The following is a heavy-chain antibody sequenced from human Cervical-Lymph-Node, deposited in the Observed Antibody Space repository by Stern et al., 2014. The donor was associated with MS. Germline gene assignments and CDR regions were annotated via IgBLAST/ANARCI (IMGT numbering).Heavy chain of an antibody. V-gene: IGHV3-30*01. Sequence: VQLVESGGGVVQPGRSLRLSCAASGFTFSSYAMHWVRQAPGKGLEWVAVISYDGSNKYYADSVKGRFTISRDNSKNTLYLQMNSLRAEDTAVYYCARGDCGGDCYTRPGWYFDLWGRGTLVTVSS. CDR2: ISYDGSNK. CDR3: ARGDCGGDCYTRPGWYFDL. D-gene: IGHD2-21*02. J-gene: IGHJ2*01. CDR1: GFTFSSYA.